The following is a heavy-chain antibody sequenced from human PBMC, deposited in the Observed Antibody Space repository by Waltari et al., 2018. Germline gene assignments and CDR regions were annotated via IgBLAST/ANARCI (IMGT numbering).Heavy chain of an antibody. CDR1: GFTFVAYA. Sequence: EVQLVESGGGLVQPGRSLRLSCAASGFTFVAYAMHWVRQAPGKGLEWVSGMSSNSSSIGYADSVNGPFTISRDTAKNSLYPQMNSLRAEDTALYYCAKDGRDGYNRFFDYWGQGTLVTVSS. J-gene: IGHJ4*02. CDR3: AKDGRDGYNRFFDY. V-gene: IGHV3-9*01. D-gene: IGHD5-12*01. CDR2: MSSNSSSI.